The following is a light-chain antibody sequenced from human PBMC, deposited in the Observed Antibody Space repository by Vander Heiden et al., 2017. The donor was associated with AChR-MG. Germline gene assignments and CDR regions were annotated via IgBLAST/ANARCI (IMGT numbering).Light chain of an antibody. CDR3: QQYNNWWT. CDR2: GAS. V-gene: IGKV3-15*01. CDR1: QSVSSN. Sequence: EIGMTRSPATLSVSPGDRATLSCRASQSVSSNLAWYQQRPGQAPRLLIYGASTRATGIPTRFSGSGSGTEFTLTISSLQSEDFGMYYCQQYNNWWTFGLGTKVEI. J-gene: IGKJ1*01.